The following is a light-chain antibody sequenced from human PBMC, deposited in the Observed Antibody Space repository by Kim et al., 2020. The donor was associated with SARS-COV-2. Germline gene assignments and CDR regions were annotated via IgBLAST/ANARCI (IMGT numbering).Light chain of an antibody. V-gene: IGLV1-47*01. CDR1: SSNIGSNY. CDR3: AAWDDSLSGHVV. Sequence: RVNISGSGSSSNIGSNYVYWYQQLPGTAPKLLIYRNNQRPSGVPDRFSGSKSGTSASLAISGLRSEDEADYYCAAWDDSLSGHVVFGGGTKLTVL. CDR2: RNN. J-gene: IGLJ2*01.